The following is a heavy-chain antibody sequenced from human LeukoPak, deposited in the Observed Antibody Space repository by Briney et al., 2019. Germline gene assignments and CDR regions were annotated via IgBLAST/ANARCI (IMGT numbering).Heavy chain of an antibody. CDR3: EKDLTMIVVAPNWFDP. CDR1: GFTFSSYA. V-gene: IGHV3-23*01. CDR2: ISGSGGST. J-gene: IGHJ5*02. D-gene: IGHD3-22*01. Sequence: GGSLRLSCAASGFTFSSYAMSWVRQAPGKRLERVSAISGSGGSTYYADSVKGRFTISRDNSKNTLYLQMNSLRAEDTAIYDCEKDLTMIVVAPNWFDPWGEGTLVTVSS.